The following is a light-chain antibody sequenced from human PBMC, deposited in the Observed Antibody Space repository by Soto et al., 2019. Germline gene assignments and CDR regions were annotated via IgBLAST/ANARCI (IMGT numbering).Light chain of an antibody. CDR3: KSYAGSNTYV. CDR2: EVS. V-gene: IGLV2-14*01. CDR1: SSDVGGYNY. J-gene: IGLJ1*01. Sequence: QSALTQPASVSGSPGQPITISCTGTSSDVGGYNYVSWYQQHTGKAPKLMIYEVSNRPAGVSNRFSGSKSGNTASLTVSGLQAADEADYFCKSYAGSNTYVFGSGTKVTVL.